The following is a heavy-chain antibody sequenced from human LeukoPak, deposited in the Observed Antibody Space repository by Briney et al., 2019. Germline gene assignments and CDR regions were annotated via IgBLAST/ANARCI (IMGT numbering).Heavy chain of an antibody. CDR2: ISSCSSYI. D-gene: IGHD5-18*01. J-gene: IGHJ4*02. V-gene: IGHV3-21*01. CDR3: ATYSRE. Sequence: GLEWVSSISSCSSYIYYADSLKGRFTISRDNAKNSLYLQMNSLRAEDTAVYYCATYSREWGQGTLVTVSS.